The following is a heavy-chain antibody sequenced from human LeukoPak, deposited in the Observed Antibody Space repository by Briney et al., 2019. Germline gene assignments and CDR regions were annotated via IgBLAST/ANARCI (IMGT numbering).Heavy chain of an antibody. Sequence: SSEILSLTCTVSGGSISSYYWSWIRQPPGKGLEWIGYIYYSGSTNYNPSLKSRVTISVDTSKNQFSLKLNSVTAADTAVYYCARHSPSGWNHFDYWGQGTPVTVSS. CDR1: GGSISSYY. J-gene: IGHJ4*02. CDR2: IYYSGST. D-gene: IGHD6-19*01. V-gene: IGHV4-59*08. CDR3: ARHSPSGWNHFDY.